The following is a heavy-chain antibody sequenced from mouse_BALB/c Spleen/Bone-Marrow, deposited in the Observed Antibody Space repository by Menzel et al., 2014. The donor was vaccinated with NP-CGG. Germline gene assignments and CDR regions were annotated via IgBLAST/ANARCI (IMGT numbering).Heavy chain of an antibody. Sequence: VQLQESGPELVKPGASVRISCKASGYTFTSYYIHWVKQRPGQGLEWIGWIYPGNVNTKYNEKFKGKATLTADKSSSTAYMQLSGLTSEDSAVHFCARERGTTAYFDYWGQGTTLTVSS. J-gene: IGHJ2*01. CDR1: GYTFTSYY. CDR3: ARERGTTAYFDY. V-gene: IGHV1S56*01. CDR2: IYPGNVNT. D-gene: IGHD1-2*01.